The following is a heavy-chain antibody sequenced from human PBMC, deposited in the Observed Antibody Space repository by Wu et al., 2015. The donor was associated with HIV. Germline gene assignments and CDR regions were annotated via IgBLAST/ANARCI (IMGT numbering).Heavy chain of an antibody. D-gene: IGHD7-27*01. CDR3: ARDQFPTWGSWAFDI. CDR2: LNPNT. V-gene: IGHV1-8*03. Sequence: QVQLVQSGAEVKKSGASVKVSCKASGYNFKMNDIVWVRQAPGQGLEYMGWLNPNTGNAQKFQDRVIFTRNTTITTAYMEFYSLRFDDTAVYFCARDQFPTWGSWAFDIWGQGTLVLVSS. CDR1: GYNFKMND. J-gene: IGHJ3*02.